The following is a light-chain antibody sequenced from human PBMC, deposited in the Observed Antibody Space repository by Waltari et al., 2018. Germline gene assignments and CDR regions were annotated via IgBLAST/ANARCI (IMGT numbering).Light chain of an antibody. Sequence: AIRMTQSPSSFSASTGDRVTITCRASQCISSYLAWYQQKPGRIPKLLMSAASTLHSGVPSRFTGSGSETDFTLTINCLQSDDFATFYCRQYYTYPRTFGQGTKVEIK. CDR2: AAS. J-gene: IGKJ1*01. CDR1: QCISSY. V-gene: IGKV1-8*01. CDR3: RQYYTYPRT.